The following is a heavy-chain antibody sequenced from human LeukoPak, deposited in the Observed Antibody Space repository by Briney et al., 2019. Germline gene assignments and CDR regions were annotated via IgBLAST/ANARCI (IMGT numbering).Heavy chain of an antibody. D-gene: IGHD3-9*01. Sequence: PSETLSLTCTVSGGSISSGGYYWSWIRQHPGEGLEWIGYIYYSGSTYYNPSLKSRVTISVDTSKNQFSPKLSSVTAADTAVYYCARMYILQAARLIDYWGQGTLVTVSS. CDR2: IYYSGST. CDR3: ARMYILQAARLIDY. V-gene: IGHV4-31*03. CDR1: GGSISSGGYY. J-gene: IGHJ4*02.